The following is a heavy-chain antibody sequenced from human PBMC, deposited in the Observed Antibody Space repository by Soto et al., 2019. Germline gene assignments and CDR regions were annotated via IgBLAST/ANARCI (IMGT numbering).Heavy chain of an antibody. V-gene: IGHV1-69*01. D-gene: IGHD2-2*01. Sequence: QVQLVQSGAEVKKPGSSVKVSCKASGGSFSNYAISWVRQAPGQGLEWMGGIIPISGTANYAQKFQCRVTMTAGESTSTAYMELSSLRSEDTAGYYCARSQGSSTSLEIYYYYYYGMDVWGQGTTVTVSS. CDR2: IIPISGTA. J-gene: IGHJ6*02. CDR3: ARSQGSSTSLEIYYYYYYGMDV. CDR1: GGSFSNYA.